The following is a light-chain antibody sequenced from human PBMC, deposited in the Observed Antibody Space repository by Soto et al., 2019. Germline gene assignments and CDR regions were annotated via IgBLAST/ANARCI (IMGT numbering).Light chain of an antibody. V-gene: IGKV3-20*01. CDR3: QQYNDNWPT. J-gene: IGKJ1*01. CDR2: GAS. CDR1: QSVSSSY. Sequence: EIVLTQSPGTLSLSPGEIATLSCSASQSVSSSYLAWYQQKPGQAPRLLIYGASSRATGFPARFSGSGSGTEFTLTISSLQSEDFAFYYCQQYNDNWPTFGQGTKVDIK.